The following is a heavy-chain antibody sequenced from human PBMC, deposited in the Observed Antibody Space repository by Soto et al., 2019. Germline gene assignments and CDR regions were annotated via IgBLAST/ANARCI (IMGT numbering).Heavy chain of an antibody. Sequence: SAKVSCKASGGTFSSYAISWVRQAPGQGLEWMGGIIPIFGTANYAQKFQGRVTITADESTSTAYMELSSLRSEDTAVYYCARDRDSSGWYPRNYYYYGMDVWGQGTTVTVSS. J-gene: IGHJ6*02. CDR2: IIPIFGTA. CDR3: ARDRDSSGWYPRNYYYYGMDV. V-gene: IGHV1-69*13. D-gene: IGHD6-19*01. CDR1: GGTFSSYA.